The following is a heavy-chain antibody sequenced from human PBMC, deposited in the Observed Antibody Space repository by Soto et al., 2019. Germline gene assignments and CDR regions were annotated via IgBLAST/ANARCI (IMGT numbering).Heavy chain of an antibody. Sequence: EVQLLESGGGLVQSGGSLRLSCAASGFTFSSYAMSWVRQAPGKGLEWVSAISGSGISTYYADSVKGRFTISRDNSKNTLYRQMNSLRAEDTAVYYCAKEYEYSSGWERMDYWGQGTLVTVSS. V-gene: IGHV3-23*01. CDR3: AKEYEYSSGWERMDY. CDR2: ISGSGIST. J-gene: IGHJ4*02. D-gene: IGHD6-19*01. CDR1: GFTFSSYA.